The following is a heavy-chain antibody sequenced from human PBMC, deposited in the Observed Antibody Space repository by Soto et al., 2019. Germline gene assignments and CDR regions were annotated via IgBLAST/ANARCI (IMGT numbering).Heavy chain of an antibody. CDR2: IYWDDDK. CDR1: GFSLSTSGVG. J-gene: IGHJ3*02. D-gene: IGHD3-22*01. V-gene: IGHV2-5*02. Sequence: QITLKESGPTLVKPTQTLTLTCTFSGFSLSTSGVGVGWIRQPPGKALEWLALIYWDDDKRYSPSLKSRLTITKDTSKNQVVLTMPNMDPVDTATYYCAHSTFYYYDSLDYAFDIWGQGTMVTVSS. CDR3: AHSTFYYYDSLDYAFDI.